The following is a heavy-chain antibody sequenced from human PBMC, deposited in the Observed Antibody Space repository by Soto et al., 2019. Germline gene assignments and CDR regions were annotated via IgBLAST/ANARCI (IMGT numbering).Heavy chain of an antibody. CDR1: GFTFSSYC. CDR3: AKVVVPGIAVAGTEPEFDY. D-gene: IGHD6-19*01. CDR2: ISGSGGST. Sequence: GGSLILSWRASGFTFSSYCMSWVRQAPGKGLEWVSAISGSGGSTYYADSVKGRFTISRDNSKNTLYLQMNSLRAEDTAVYYCAKVVVPGIAVAGTEPEFDYWGQGTLVTVSS. J-gene: IGHJ4*02. V-gene: IGHV3-23*01.